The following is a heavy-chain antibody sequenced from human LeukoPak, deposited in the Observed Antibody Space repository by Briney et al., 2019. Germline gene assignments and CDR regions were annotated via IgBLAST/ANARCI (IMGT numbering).Heavy chain of an antibody. J-gene: IGHJ4*02. V-gene: IGHV3-7*01. CDR2: LKHDGSEE. Sequence: GGSLRLSCAASGFTFSNYWMSWVRQAPGKGLEWVANLKHDGSEEYYVDSVKGRFTISRDNAKNSLYLQMNSLRDDDTALYYCARDKVVGATYFDNWGQGILVTVSS. CDR3: ARDKVVGATYFDN. D-gene: IGHD1-26*01. CDR1: GFTFSNYW.